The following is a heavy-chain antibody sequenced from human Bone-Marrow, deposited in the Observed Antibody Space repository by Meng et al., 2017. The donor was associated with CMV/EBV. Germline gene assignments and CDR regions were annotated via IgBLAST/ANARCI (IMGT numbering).Heavy chain of an antibody. CDR3: ARGNAHAFDY. CDR1: EFTFSSYW. D-gene: IGHD1-1*01. Sequence: GESLKISCAVSEFTFSSYWMHWVRQAPGKGLVWVSRINSDGSGTTYADSVKGRFTISRDNAKNTLYLQMNSLRAEDTAVYYCARGNAHAFDYWGQGTRVTGFS. V-gene: IGHV3-74*01. CDR2: INSDGSGT. J-gene: IGHJ4*02.